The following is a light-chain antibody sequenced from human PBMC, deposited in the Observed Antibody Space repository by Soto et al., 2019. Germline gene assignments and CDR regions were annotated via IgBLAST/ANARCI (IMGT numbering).Light chain of an antibody. V-gene: IGLV1-51*02. CDR1: SYNLGNNY. CDR3: GTWDRSLRGSGWV. CDR2: ENN. Sequence: QSVLTQPPSVSAAPGQKVTISCSGGSYNLGNNYVSWYQQLPGTAPKLLIYENNKRPSGIPDRFSGSKSGTSATRAITGHQTGDEADYYCGTWDRSLRGSGWVFGGGTKLTVL. J-gene: IGLJ3*02.